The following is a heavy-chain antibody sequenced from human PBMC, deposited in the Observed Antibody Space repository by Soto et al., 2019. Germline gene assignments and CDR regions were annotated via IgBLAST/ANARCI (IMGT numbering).Heavy chain of an antibody. Sequence: QVQLVQSGAEVKKPGSSVKVSCKASGGTFSSYTISWVRQAPGQGLEWMGRIIPILGIANYAQKFQGRVTITAEKPWRPGYMELSGLSSEDRGVYYCAREGVEPCSGGRCCSQVRDYWGQGTLVTVSS. V-gene: IGHV1-69*08. CDR1: GGTFSSYT. J-gene: IGHJ4*02. D-gene: IGHD2-15*01. CDR2: IIPILGIA. CDR3: AREGVEPCSGGRCCSQVRDY.